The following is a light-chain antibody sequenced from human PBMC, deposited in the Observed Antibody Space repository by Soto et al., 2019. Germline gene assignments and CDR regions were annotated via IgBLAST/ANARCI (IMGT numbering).Light chain of an antibody. Sequence: SPAVVSDPPGEGGYQSCRASQSVSSNLAWYQQKPGQAPRLLIYGASTRATGIPARFSGSGSGTEFPLILSSLQSEDFAVYYCQEYILWPRTFGQGTKVDIK. J-gene: IGKJ1*01. V-gene: IGKV3-15*01. CDR3: QEYILWPRT. CDR1: QSVSSN. CDR2: GAS.